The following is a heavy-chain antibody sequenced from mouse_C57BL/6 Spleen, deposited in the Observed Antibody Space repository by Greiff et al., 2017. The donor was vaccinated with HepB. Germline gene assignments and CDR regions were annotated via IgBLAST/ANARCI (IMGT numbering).Heavy chain of an antibody. V-gene: IGHV2-5*01. CDR3: AKGDYYEGYVDV. D-gene: IGHD1-1*01. Sequence: VKVVESGPGLVQPSQCLSITCTVSGFSLTSYGVPWVRQSPGKGLEWLGVIWRGGSSDYNAAFMSRLSITKDNTNSHAFYKMNSLQADDTAIYYCAKGDYYEGYVDVWGTGTTVSVSS. CDR2: IWRGGSS. J-gene: IGHJ1*03. CDR1: GFSLTSYG.